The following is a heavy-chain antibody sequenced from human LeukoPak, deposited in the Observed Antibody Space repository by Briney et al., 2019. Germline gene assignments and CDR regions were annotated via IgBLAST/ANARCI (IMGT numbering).Heavy chain of an antibody. Sequence: SETLSLTCAVYGGSFSGYYWSWIRQPPGKGLEWIGEINHSGSTNYNPSLKSRVTISVDTSKNQFSLKLSSVTAADTAAYYCARDPYCSGGSCYLGWFDPWGQGTLVTVSS. J-gene: IGHJ5*02. D-gene: IGHD2-15*01. CDR2: INHSGST. CDR1: GGSFSGYY. V-gene: IGHV4-34*01. CDR3: ARDPYCSGGSCYLGWFDP.